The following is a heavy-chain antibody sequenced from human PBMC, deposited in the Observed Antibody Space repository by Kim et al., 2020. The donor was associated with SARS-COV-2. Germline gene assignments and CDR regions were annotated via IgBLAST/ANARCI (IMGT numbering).Heavy chain of an antibody. V-gene: IGHV3-11*01. J-gene: IGHJ4*02. Sequence: AESVEVRLTISRGNAKNSMYLQMNHLRDEDTAVYYCARSGNGYNALGIWGQGVLVTVSS. D-gene: IGHD5-12*01. CDR3: ARSGNGYNALGI.